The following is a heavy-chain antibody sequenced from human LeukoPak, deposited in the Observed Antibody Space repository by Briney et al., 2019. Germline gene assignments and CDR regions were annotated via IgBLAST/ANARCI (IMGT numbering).Heavy chain of an antibody. CDR2: ISSSGAYR. V-gene: IGHV3-11*05. J-gene: IGHJ3*02. CDR1: GFTFSGYY. CDR3: AREITVAGKEGAFDI. D-gene: IGHD6-19*01. Sequence: PGGSLRLSCAASGFTFSGYYMSWIRQAPGKGLEWVSYISSSGAYRNHADSVRGRFTISSDNAKNSLYLQMNSLRAEDTAIYYCAREITVAGKEGAFDIWGPGTMLTVSS.